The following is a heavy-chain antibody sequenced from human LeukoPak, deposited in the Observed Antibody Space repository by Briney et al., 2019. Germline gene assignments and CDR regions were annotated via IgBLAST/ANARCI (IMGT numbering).Heavy chain of an antibody. CDR1: GFTFSYFW. D-gene: IGHD6-13*01. V-gene: IGHV3-7*01. CDR3: ARDTYAGSWSPLIY. J-gene: IGHJ4*02. CDR2: INLDGTER. Sequence: GGSLRLSCAASGFTFSYFWMSWVRQAPGKGVEWVANINLDGTERHYVDSVKGRFTISRDNSKNTLFLQMDSLRADDTAVYYCARDTYAGSWSPLIYWGQGTLVTVSS.